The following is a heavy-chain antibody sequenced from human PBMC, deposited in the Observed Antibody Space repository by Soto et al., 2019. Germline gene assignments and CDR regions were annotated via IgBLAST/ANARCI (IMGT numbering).Heavy chain of an antibody. CDR1: GYTFTGYY. Sequence: ASVKVSCKASGYTFTGYYMHWVRQAPGQGLEWMGWIDPNSGGTNYAQKFQGWVTMTRDTSISTAYMELSRLRSDDTAVYYCATAISSSWLFDYWGQGTLVTVSS. J-gene: IGHJ4*02. CDR3: ATAISSSWLFDY. D-gene: IGHD6-13*01. V-gene: IGHV1-2*04. CDR2: IDPNSGGT.